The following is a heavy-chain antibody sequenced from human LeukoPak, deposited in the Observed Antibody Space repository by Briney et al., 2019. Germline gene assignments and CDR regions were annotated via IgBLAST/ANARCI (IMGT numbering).Heavy chain of an antibody. D-gene: IGHD5-24*01. Sequence: GGSLRLSCAAAGFTFDDYAMHWVRQAPGKGLEWVSGISWKRGGIGYADSGKGRFTISRDSAKNSLDLQMNSLRAEDTAFYYCAKGGRWLQLENAFDIWGQGTMVTVSS. CDR1: GFTFDDYA. CDR3: AKGGRWLQLENAFDI. V-gene: IGHV3-9*01. J-gene: IGHJ3*02. CDR2: ISWKRGGI.